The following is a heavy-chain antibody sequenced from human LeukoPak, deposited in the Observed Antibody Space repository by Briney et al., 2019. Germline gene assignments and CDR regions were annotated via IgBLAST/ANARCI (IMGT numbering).Heavy chain of an antibody. Sequence: GGSLRLSCAASGFTFSDYGMHWVRQAPGKGLEWVAVIWYDGSNKYYADSVKGRFTVSRDNSKNTLDLQMSSLRAEDTAVYYCTTDLPYYYGSGSYVTWGQGTLVTVSS. CDR1: GFTFSDYG. J-gene: IGHJ4*02. CDR3: TTDLPYYYGSGSYVT. CDR2: IWYDGSNK. V-gene: IGHV3-33*01. D-gene: IGHD3-10*01.